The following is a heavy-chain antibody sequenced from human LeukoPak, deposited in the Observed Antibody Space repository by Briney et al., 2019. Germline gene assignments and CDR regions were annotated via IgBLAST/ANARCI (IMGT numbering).Heavy chain of an antibody. Sequence: SETLSLTCTVSGGSISSSSYYWGWIRQPPGKGLEWIGSIYYSGSTYYNPSLKSRVTISVDTSKNPFSPKLSSVTAADTAVYYCARQSPGLTVTDYWGQGTLVTVSS. CDR1: GGSISSSSYY. V-gene: IGHV4-39*01. D-gene: IGHD4-17*01. J-gene: IGHJ4*02. CDR3: ARQSPGLTVTDY. CDR2: IYYSGST.